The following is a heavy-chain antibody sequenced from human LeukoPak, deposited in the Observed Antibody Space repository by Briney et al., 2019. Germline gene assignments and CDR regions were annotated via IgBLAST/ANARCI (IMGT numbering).Heavy chain of an antibody. CDR3: ASMEVAGTRRDY. J-gene: IGHJ4*02. Sequence: SETLSLTCTVSGGSISSYYWSWIRQPAGRGLEWIGRIYTSGSTNYNPSLKSRVTMSVDTSKNQFSLKLSSVTAADTAVYYCASMEVAGTRRDYWGQGTLVTVSS. CDR2: IYTSGST. V-gene: IGHV4-4*07. D-gene: IGHD6-19*01. CDR1: GGSISSYY.